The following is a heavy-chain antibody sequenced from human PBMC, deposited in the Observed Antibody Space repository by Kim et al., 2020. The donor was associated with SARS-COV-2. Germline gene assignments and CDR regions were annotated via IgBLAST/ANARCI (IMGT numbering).Heavy chain of an antibody. CDR2: ISSDGRNK. J-gene: IGHJ5*02. V-gene: IGHV3-30*04. CDR3: ATTGDYEGSWFDP. D-gene: IGHD4-17*01. CDR1: GFTLRNYA. Sequence: GVSLRLSCEASGFTLRNYAMHWVRQAPGKGLEWVALISSDGRNKFYADSVKGRFTISRDNSKNTLFLQINSLRSEDTAVYYCATTGDYEGSWFDPWGQGTQLTVSS.